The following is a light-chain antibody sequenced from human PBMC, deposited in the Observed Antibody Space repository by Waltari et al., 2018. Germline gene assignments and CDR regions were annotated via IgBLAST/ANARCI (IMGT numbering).Light chain of an antibody. J-gene: IGKJ1*01. CDR1: QSIGRY. CDR2: GAS. Sequence: EIVLTQSPGTLSLSPGERATLSCRASQSIGRYVAWYQQKPDQPPRLLIYGASSSATGIPDRFSGSGSGTDFSLTISRLEPEDVAVYYCQNHERLPATFGQGTKVEIK. CDR3: QNHERLPAT. V-gene: IGKV3-20*01.